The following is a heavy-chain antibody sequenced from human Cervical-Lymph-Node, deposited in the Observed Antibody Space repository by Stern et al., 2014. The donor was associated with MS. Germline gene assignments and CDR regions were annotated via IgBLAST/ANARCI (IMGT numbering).Heavy chain of an antibody. Sequence: VQLVESGGGVVQPGRTLRLSCAASGFIFSNYAMHWVRQPPGEGLEWVAVVSSDGANTYFADSVKGRFTISRDNSKNTLYLQMNSLKIEDPAIYYCASQIWGQGTMVTVSS. CDR2: VSSDGANT. V-gene: IGHV3-30*01. CDR3: ASQI. J-gene: IGHJ3*02. CDR1: GFIFSNYA.